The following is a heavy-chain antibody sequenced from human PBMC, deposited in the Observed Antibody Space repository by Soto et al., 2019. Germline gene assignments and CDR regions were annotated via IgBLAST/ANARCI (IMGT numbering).Heavy chain of an antibody. D-gene: IGHD1-26*01. V-gene: IGHV4-61*01. J-gene: IGHJ4*02. Sequence: LSLTCTVSGGSVSSGTYYWSWIRQPPGKGLEWIGYIYYSGSTNYNPSLKSRVTISVDTSKNQFSLKLSSVTAADTAVYYCAREEEAAPRAYYFDYWGQGTLVTVSS. CDR3: AREEEAAPRAYYFDY. CDR1: GGSVSSGTYY. CDR2: IYYSGST.